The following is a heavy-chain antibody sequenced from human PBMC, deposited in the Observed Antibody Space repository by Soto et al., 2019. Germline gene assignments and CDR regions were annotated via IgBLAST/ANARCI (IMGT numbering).Heavy chain of an antibody. CDR3: ARDDCTSGVCCFDL. CDR1: GFIFTSYW. V-gene: IGHV3-7*01. J-gene: IGHJ5*02. D-gene: IGHD2-8*01. CDR2: IKQDGTEK. Sequence: EVQLVDSGGGLVQPGGSLRLSCAASGFIFTSYWMSWVRQAPGKGLEWVANIKQDGTEKNYVDSVTGRFTISRDNAKNSLYLQMNSLRAEDTALYYCARDDCTSGVCCFDLWGQGILVTVSS.